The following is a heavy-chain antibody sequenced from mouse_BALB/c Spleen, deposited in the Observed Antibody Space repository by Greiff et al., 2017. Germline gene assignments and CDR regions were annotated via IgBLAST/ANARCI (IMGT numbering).Heavy chain of an antibody. CDR1: GFNIKDTY. V-gene: IGHV14-3*02. CDR2: IDPANGNT. CDR3: AEAYDYDGAWVAY. Sequence: VQLKQSGAELVKPGASVKLSCTASGFNIKDTYMHWVKQRPEQGLEWIGRIDPANGNTKYDPKFQGKATITADTSSNTAYLQLSSLTSEDTAVYDCAEAYDYDGAWVAYWGQGTLVTVSA. J-gene: IGHJ3*01. D-gene: IGHD2-4*01.